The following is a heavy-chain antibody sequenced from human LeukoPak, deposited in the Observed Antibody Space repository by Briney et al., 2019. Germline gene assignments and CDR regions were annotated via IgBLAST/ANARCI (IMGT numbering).Heavy chain of an antibody. Sequence: ETLSLTXAVYGGSFSGYYWSWIRQPPGKGLEWIGEINHSGSTNYNPSLKSRVTISVDTSKNQFSLKLSSVTAADTAVYYCARGVLDSEDTAMVFHLFDYWGQGTLVTVSS. D-gene: IGHD5-18*01. CDR2: INHSGST. CDR3: ARGVLDSEDTAMVFHLFDY. V-gene: IGHV4-34*01. CDR1: GGSFSGYY. J-gene: IGHJ4*02.